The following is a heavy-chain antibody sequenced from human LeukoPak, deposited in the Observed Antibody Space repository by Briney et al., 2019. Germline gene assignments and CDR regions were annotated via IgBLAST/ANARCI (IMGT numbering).Heavy chain of an antibody. V-gene: IGHV3-53*01. D-gene: IGHD3-10*01. CDR3: ARGRGCSTMACYPDY. CDR1: GFTVSSNY. J-gene: IGHJ4*02. Sequence: HPGGSRRLSCAASGFTVSSNYMSWVRQAPGKGLEWVSIIYSDGTTYYADSVKGRFTISRHNSENTLYLQMNSLRAEDTALYYCARGRGCSTMACYPDYWGQGTLVTVSS. CDR2: IYSDGTT.